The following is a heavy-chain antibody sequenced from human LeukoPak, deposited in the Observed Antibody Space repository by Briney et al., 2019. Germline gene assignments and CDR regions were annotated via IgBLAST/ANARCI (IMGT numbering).Heavy chain of an antibody. Sequence: GGSLRLSCAASGFTFDDYAMHWVRQAPGKGLEWVSGISWNSGSIGYADSVKGRFTISRDNAKNSLYLQMNSLRAEDTAVYYCARESYYGSGSYVYWGQGTLVTVSS. D-gene: IGHD3-10*01. CDR3: ARESYYGSGSYVY. CDR2: ISWNSGSI. J-gene: IGHJ4*02. V-gene: IGHV3-9*01. CDR1: GFTFDDYA.